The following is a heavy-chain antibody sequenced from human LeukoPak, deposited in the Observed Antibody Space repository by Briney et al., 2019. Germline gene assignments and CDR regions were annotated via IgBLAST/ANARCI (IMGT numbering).Heavy chain of an antibody. Sequence: PGGSLRLFCVVSRFPFSIYEMNWVRQAPGKGLEWVSNIHSSGTVKYYSDSVKGRFSISRDNAKSSLYLQMNSLRVEDTAVYYCALLTVASDFDYWGQGALVTVSS. D-gene: IGHD5-12*01. CDR3: ALLTVASDFDY. CDR1: RFPFSIYE. CDR2: IHSSGTVK. V-gene: IGHV3-48*03. J-gene: IGHJ4*02.